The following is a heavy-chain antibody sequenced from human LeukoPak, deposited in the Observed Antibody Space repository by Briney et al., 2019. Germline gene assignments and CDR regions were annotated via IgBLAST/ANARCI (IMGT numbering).Heavy chain of an antibody. CDR1: GFTFSNSD. V-gene: IGHV3-21*01. Sequence: GSLRLSCAASGFTFSNSDMHWVRQAPGKGLEWVSSISSSSSYIYYADSVKGRFTISRDNAKNSLYLQMNSLRAEDTAVYYCARDYYDSSGYYGIDYWGQGTLVTVSS. D-gene: IGHD3-22*01. J-gene: IGHJ4*02. CDR3: ARDYYDSSGYYGIDY. CDR2: ISSSSSYI.